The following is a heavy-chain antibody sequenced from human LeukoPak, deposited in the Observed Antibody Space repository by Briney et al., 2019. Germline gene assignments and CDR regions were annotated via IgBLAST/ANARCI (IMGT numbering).Heavy chain of an antibody. V-gene: IGHV1-18*01. J-gene: IGHJ6*02. CDR2: ISAYNGNT. CDR3: ARVSSSSWYLPSFYYYYYGMDV. D-gene: IGHD6-13*01. Sequence: ASVKVSCKASGYTFTSYGISWVRQAPGQGLEWMGWISAYNGNTNYAQKLQGRVTMTTDTSTSTAYMELRSLRSDATAVYYCARVSSSSWYLPSFYYYYYGMDVWGQGTTVTVSS. CDR1: GYTFTSYG.